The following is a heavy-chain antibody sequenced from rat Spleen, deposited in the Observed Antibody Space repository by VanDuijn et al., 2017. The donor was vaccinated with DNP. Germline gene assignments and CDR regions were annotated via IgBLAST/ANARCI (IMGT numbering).Heavy chain of an antibody. CDR3: TREGPIATGAPYGGDA. D-gene: IGHD1-7*01. J-gene: IGHJ4*01. Sequence: QVQLKESGPGLVQPAETLPLTCTVSGFSLTSYSVSWVRQPSGKGPEWMGRVWYDGDPAYSSVRRSRLSISRDTSKNQGVLKRNRRQTDDTGTYEGTREGPIATGAPYGGDAWRKGTSGTV. V-gene: IGHV2-63*01. CDR1: GFSLTSYS. CDR2: VWYDGDP.